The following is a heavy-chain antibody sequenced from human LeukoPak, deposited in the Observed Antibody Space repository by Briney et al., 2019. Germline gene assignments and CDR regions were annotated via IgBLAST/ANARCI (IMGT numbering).Heavy chain of an antibody. CDR2: ISGSGAKT. CDR1: GIIFSDYG. J-gene: IGHJ4*02. Sequence: GGSLRHSCTVSGIIFSDYGMSWVRQAPGKGLEWVSGISGSGAKTYYADSVKGRFSISRDNSKNAVYLQVNSLGGEDTAVYYCAKDIRGYSSGWPWFDYWGQGTLVTVSP. CDR3: AKDIRGYSSGWPWFDY. D-gene: IGHD2-15*01. V-gene: IGHV3-23*01.